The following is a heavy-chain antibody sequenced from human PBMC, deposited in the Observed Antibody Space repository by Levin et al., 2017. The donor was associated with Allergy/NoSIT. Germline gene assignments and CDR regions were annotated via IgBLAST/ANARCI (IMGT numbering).Heavy chain of an antibody. CDR3: ARQGWIQLFFLDC. D-gene: IGHD5-18*01. J-gene: IGHJ4*02. CDR1: GFAFSSYV. CDR2: ISNDGSNE. Sequence: GGSLRLSCAPSGFAFSSYVMHWVRQAPGKGLEGVAVISNDGSNEYYADSVQGRFTISRDNSKDTVYLQMDSLRAEDTAVYYCARQGWIQLFFLDCWGQGTLVTVSS. V-gene: IGHV3-30-3*01.